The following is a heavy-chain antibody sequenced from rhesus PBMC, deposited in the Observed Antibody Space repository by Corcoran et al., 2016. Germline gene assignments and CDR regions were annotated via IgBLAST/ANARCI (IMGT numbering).Heavy chain of an antibody. J-gene: IGHJ2*01. CDR1: GYSISSGYY. CDR2: IFGSGGSN. D-gene: IGHD5-42*01. CDR3: VRVGSSWSEWDTVGTEWYFDL. Sequence: QVQLQESGPGLVKPSETLSLTCAVSGYSISSGYYWGWIRQPPGKGLEWIGGIFGSGGSNYLNPSLKSRVTLSVDTSKNQFSLKLSSVTAADTAVYYCVRVGSSWSEWDTVGTEWYFDLWGPGTPITISS. V-gene: IGHV4S14*01.